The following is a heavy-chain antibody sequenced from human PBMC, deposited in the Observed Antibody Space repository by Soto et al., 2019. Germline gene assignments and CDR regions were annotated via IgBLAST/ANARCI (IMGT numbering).Heavy chain of an antibody. Sequence: PSETLSLTCTVSGGSISSYYWSWIRQPPGKGLEWIGYIYYSGSTNYNPSLKSRVTISVDTSKNQFSLKLSSVTAADTAVYYCASQHRRFGDIWFVPLGEGTLVTVSS. D-gene: IGHD3-10*01. CDR3: ASQHRRFGDIWFVP. CDR1: GGSISSYY. J-gene: IGHJ5*02. CDR2: IYYSGST. V-gene: IGHV4-59*08.